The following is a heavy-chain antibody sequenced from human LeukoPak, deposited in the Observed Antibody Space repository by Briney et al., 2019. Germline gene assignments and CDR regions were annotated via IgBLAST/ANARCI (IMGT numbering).Heavy chain of an antibody. V-gene: IGHV1-2*02. J-gene: IGHJ6*03. Sequence: ASVKVSCKASGYTFTGYYMHWVRQAPGQGLEWMGWINPNSGGTNYAQKFQGRVTMTRDTSISTAYMELSRLRSDGTAVYYCARDKGSGYENYYYMDVWGKGTTVTISS. CDR1: GYTFTGYY. CDR3: ARDKGSGYENYYYMDV. D-gene: IGHD5-12*01. CDR2: INPNSGGT.